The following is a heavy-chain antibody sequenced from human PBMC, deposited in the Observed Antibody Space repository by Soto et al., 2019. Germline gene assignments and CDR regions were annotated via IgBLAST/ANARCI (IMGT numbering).Heavy chain of an antibody. D-gene: IGHD6-6*01. CDR1: GGSISSGGYY. Sequence: RSLTCTVSGGSISSGGYYWSWIRQHPGKGLKWIGYIYYSGSTYYNPSLKSRVTISVDTSKNQFSLKLSSVTAADTAVYYCARRRLSSSNHYYYGMDAWGQRTTVTVSS. V-gene: IGHV4-31*03. J-gene: IGHJ6*02. CDR3: ARRRLSSSNHYYYGMDA. CDR2: IYYSGST.